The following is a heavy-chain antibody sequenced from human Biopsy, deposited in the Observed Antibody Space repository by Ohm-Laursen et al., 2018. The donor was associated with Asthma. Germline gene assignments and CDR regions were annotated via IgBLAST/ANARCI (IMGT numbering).Heavy chain of an antibody. Sequence: SDTLSLTCTVSPGSINDYYWNWIRQFPGKGLEWIGYVHSTGSTRFNPSLKSRLTISVDTSVDQVSLKLTSVTAANTAVYYCARATSLWSQSGPNYFDHWGQGTLVTVSS. CDR2: VHSTGST. V-gene: IGHV4-59*07. CDR3: ARATSLWSQSGPNYFDH. CDR1: PGSINDYY. D-gene: IGHD2-2*01. J-gene: IGHJ4*02.